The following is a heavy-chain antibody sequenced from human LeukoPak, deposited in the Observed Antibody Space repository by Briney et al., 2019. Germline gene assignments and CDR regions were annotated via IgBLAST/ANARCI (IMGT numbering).Heavy chain of an antibody. Sequence: GGSLRLSCAASGFTFSSYAMSWVRQAPGKGLEWVSAISGSGGSTYYADSVKGRFTISRDNSKNTLYLQMNSLRAEDTAVYYCAKGHSSSGNYYYGTDVWGQGTTVTVSS. V-gene: IGHV3-23*01. D-gene: IGHD6-13*01. J-gene: IGHJ6*02. CDR2: ISGSGGST. CDR1: GFTFSSYA. CDR3: AKGHSSSGNYYYGTDV.